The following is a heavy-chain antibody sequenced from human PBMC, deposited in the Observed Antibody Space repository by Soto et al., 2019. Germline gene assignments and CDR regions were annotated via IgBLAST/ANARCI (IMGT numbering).Heavy chain of an antibody. V-gene: IGHV3-23*01. D-gene: IGHD2-21*01. CDR1: GFTFSTYA. CDR3: AKYGGLIPGVRFHFAP. CDR2: HSGSGGTT. J-gene: IGHJ5*02. Sequence: EIQILESGGDLIQPGGSLRLSCTASGFTFSTYAMSWVRQAPGKGLEWVSSHSGSGGTTYYSVSVKGRFTISRDNSKNTLYRQMTSLRGEDTAVYYCAKYGGLIPGVRFHFAPGGQGTPVTVSS.